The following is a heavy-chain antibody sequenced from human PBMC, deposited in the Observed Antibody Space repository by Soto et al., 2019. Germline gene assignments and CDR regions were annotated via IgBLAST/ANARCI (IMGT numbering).Heavy chain of an antibody. CDR2: ISASDGGT. CDR1: GFTFSNYA. CDR3: AKKCHCGSGTYLYYFDY. D-gene: IGHD3-10*01. Sequence: PGGSLRLSCAASGFTFSNYAMSWVRQAPGEGLEWVSTISASDGGTYYADSVKGRFTISRDNSKNTVYLQMNTLRAEDTALYYCAKKCHCGSGTYLYYFDYWGQGIQVTAPQ. J-gene: IGHJ4*02. V-gene: IGHV3-23*01.